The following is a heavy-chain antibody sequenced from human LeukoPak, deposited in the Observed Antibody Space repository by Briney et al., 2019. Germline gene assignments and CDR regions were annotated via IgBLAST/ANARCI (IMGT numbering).Heavy chain of an antibody. J-gene: IGHJ4*02. CDR3: AGELAAGY. CDR1: GFTFTSYW. V-gene: IGHV3-74*01. D-gene: IGHD6-13*01. Sequence: SGGSLTLSCAASGFTFTSYWMHWVRQAPGKGLVWVSRINSDGSTITYADSVKGRFTIPRDNAKNTLYLQMNSLRAEDTAVYYCAGELAAGYWGQGTLVTVPS. CDR2: INSDGSTI.